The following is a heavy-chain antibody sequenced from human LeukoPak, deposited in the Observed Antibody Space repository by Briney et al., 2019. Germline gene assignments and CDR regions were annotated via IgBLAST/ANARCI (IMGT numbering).Heavy chain of an antibody. CDR2: MYYTGSG. CDR3: AIRSLRSSCDSFDY. CDR1: GGSMSNSY. D-gene: IGHD6-13*01. Sequence: SETLSLTCTVSGGSMSNSYCSWIRHPQGKGLGWLGYMYYTGSGKYNPSLKSRVTISGDTSKNQFSLKLNSVTAADTAVYYCAIRSLRSSCDSFDYWGQGALVSVSS. V-gene: IGHV4-59*01. J-gene: IGHJ4*02.